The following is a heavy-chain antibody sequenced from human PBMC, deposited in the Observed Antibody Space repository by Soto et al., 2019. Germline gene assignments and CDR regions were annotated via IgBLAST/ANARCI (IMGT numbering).Heavy chain of an antibody. V-gene: IGHV4-59*01. CDR2: FYHSGNS. D-gene: IGHD5-18*01. CDR1: GGSIRSYY. J-gene: IGHJ6*02. CDR3: ARISSVDPYGYVNGGLDV. Sequence: SETLSLTCSVSGGSIRSYYWSWIRQSPEKGLEWIGYFYHSGNSNYNPSLKSRVTISVDTSKNQLSLGLRSVTAADTAVYFCARISSVDPYGYVNGGLDVWGQGTTVTV.